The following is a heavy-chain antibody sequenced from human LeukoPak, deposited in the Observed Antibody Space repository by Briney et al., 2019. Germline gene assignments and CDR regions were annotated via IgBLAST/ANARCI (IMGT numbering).Heavy chain of an antibody. J-gene: IGHJ4*02. Sequence: SGGSLRLSCAASGNYWMHWVRQAPGKGLVWVSHINGDGNWTSYADSVKGRFTISKDNAKNTVYLQMNNLRAEDTAVYYCVSFYETYWGRGTLVTVSS. CDR3: VSFYETY. CDR1: GNYW. CDR2: INGDGNWT. V-gene: IGHV3-74*01. D-gene: IGHD2-2*01.